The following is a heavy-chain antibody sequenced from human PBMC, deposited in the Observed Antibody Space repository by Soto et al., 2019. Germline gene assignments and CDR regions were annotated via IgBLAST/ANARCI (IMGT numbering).Heavy chain of an antibody. V-gene: IGHV4-34*01. CDR3: ARYWRSASCSGLDR. Sequence: NPSETLSLTCAVYGGSFSGYYWSWIRQPPGKGLEWIGEINHSGSTNYNPSLKSRVTISVDTSKNQFSLKLSSVTAADTAVYYCARYWRSASCSGLDRWGQGTLVTVSS. J-gene: IGHJ5*02. CDR1: GGSFSGYY. CDR2: INHSGST. D-gene: IGHD2-2*01.